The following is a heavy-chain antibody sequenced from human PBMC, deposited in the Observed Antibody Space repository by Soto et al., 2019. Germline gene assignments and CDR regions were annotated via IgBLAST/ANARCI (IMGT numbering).Heavy chain of an antibody. CDR3: ARVGKAGTNFDWFDYYYYYGMDV. Sequence: SETLSLTCAVSGGSISSSNWWSWVRQPPGKGLEWIGEIYHSGSTNYNPSLKSRVTISVDKSKNQFSLKLSSVAAADTAVYYCARVGKAGTNFDWFDYYYYYGMDVWGQGTTVTVSS. CDR2: IYHSGST. V-gene: IGHV4-4*02. CDR1: GGSISSSNW. J-gene: IGHJ6*02. D-gene: IGHD3-9*01.